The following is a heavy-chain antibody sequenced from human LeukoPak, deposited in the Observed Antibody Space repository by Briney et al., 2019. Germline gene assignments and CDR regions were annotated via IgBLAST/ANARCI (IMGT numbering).Heavy chain of an antibody. CDR1: GLTFSDNQ. CDR3: ARDGSGEWPIGY. V-gene: IGHV3-11*04. J-gene: IGHJ4*02. D-gene: IGHD3-10*01. CDR2: ISSSGITI. Sequence: PGGSLRLSCVVSGLTFSDNQMAWIRQAPGKGLEWVSHISSSGITIYYVDSVKGRFTISRDNAKSSLYLQMNSLRAEDTAVYYCARDGSGEWPIGYWGQGTLVTVSS.